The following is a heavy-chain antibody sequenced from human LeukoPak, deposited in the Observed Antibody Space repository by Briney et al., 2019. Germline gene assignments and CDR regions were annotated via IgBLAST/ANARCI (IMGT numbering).Heavy chain of an antibody. V-gene: IGHV1-18*01. CDR1: GYTFTSYG. D-gene: IGHD6-13*01. CDR2: ISAYNGNT. J-gene: IGHJ6*02. CDR3: ARAWYSSSAPYYYGMDV. Sequence: GASVKVSCKASGYTFTSYGISWVRQAPGQGLEWMGWISAYNGNTNYAQKLQGRVTMTTDTSTSTAYMELRSLRSDDTAVYYCARAWYSSSAPYYYGMDVWGQGTTVTVSS.